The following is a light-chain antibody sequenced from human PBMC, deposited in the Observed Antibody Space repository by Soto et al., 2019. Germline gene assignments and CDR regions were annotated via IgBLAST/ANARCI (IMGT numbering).Light chain of an antibody. Sequence: QSVLTQSPSVSGAPRQSVNISCSGNNSNIGSNAVHWYQQLPGKAPKLLMYYNDMLPSGVSDRFSGSKSGTSASLAISGLQSEDEGDYYCAAWDGSLSVVLFGGGTKLTVL. CDR1: NSNIGSNA. V-gene: IGLV1-36*01. CDR2: YND. J-gene: IGLJ2*01. CDR3: AAWDGSLSVVL.